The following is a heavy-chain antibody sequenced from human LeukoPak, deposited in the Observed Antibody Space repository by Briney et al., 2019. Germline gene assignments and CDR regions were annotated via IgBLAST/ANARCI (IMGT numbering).Heavy chain of an antibody. J-gene: IGHJ4*02. D-gene: IGHD6-13*01. CDR3: AKDDSSSWLYYFDY. CDR2: ISYDGSNK. CDR1: GFTFSSYG. Sequence: PGGSLRLSCAASGFTFSSYGMHWVRQAPGKGLEWVAVISYDGSNKYYADSVKGRFTIPRDNSKNTLYLQMNSLRAEDTAVYYCAKDDSSSWLYYFDYWGQGTLVTVSS. V-gene: IGHV3-30*18.